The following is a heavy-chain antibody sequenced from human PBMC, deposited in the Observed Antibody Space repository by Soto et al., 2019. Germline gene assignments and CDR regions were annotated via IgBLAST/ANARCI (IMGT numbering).Heavy chain of an antibody. CDR2: IRSKPNNYAT. V-gene: IGHV3-73*01. Sequence: GGSLRLTCAASGCTFSASAIHWVRQASGKGLEWVGRIRSKPNNYATAYGASVKGRFTISRDDSKNTAYLQMNSLNTEDTAVYYCSRQASDFWSGKPQYYMDVWGKGTTVTVSS. J-gene: IGHJ6*03. D-gene: IGHD3-3*01. CDR1: GCTFSASA. CDR3: SRQASDFWSGKPQYYMDV.